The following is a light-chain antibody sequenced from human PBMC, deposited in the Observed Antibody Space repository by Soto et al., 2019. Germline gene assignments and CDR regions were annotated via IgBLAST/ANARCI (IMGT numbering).Light chain of an antibody. V-gene: IGKV1-5*03. Sequence: DIQMTQSPSTLSASVGDRVIITCRASQNLNSWLAWYQQKPGKAPKLLIYKASSLESGVPSRFSGSGSGTEFTLTINSLQPDDFAIYYCQQYNSSSSGTFGQGTKVEIK. J-gene: IGKJ1*01. CDR3: QQYNSSSSGT. CDR2: KAS. CDR1: QNLNSW.